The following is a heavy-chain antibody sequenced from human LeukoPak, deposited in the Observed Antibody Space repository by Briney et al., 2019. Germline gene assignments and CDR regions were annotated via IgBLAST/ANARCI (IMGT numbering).Heavy chain of an antibody. V-gene: IGHV3-74*03. CDR3: AREVSGDLWYNWFDP. Sequence: GGSLRLSCAASGFSLSSHWMHWVRQAPGKGLMWVSRINSDGSSTTYADSAKGRFTISRDNAKNMLHLQMNSLRAEDTSVYHCAREVSGDLWYNWFDPWGQGTLVTVSS. D-gene: IGHD4-17*01. CDR2: INSDGSST. J-gene: IGHJ5*02. CDR1: GFSLSSHW.